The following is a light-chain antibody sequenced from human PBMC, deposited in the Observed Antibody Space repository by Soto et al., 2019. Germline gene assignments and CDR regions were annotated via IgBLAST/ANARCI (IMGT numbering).Light chain of an antibody. CDR1: QSVSRY. Sequence: EIVLTQSPATLALSPGEIATLSCRASQSVSRYLVWYQQKPGQPPRLLIYDASNRATGIPARFSGSGSGTNFTLTISSLEPEDFAVYYCQRRSNWPYTFGQGTKLEIK. J-gene: IGKJ2*01. V-gene: IGKV3-11*01. CDR2: DAS. CDR3: QRRSNWPYT.